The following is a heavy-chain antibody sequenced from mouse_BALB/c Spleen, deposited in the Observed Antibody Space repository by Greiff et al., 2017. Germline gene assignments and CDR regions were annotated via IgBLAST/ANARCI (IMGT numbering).Heavy chain of an antibody. CDR3: ARDGYYEGAMDY. V-gene: IGHV5-12-2*01. CDR2: ISNGGGST. J-gene: IGHJ4*01. D-gene: IGHD2-3*01. CDR1: GFTFSSYT. Sequence: EVMLVESGGGLVQPGGSLKLSCAASGFTFSSYTMSWVRQTPEKRLEWVAYISNGGGSTYYPDTVKGRFTISRDNAKNTLYLQMSSLKSEDTAMYYCARDGYYEGAMDYWGQGTSVTVSS.